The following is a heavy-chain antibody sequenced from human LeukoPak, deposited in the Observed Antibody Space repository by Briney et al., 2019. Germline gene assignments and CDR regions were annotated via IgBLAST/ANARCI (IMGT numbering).Heavy chain of an antibody. CDR3: ARAAPSMIVVVHPYFDY. CDR2: ISSSSSTI. D-gene: IGHD3-22*01. J-gene: IGHJ4*02. Sequence: GGSLRLSCAASGFTISSYSMNWVRQAPGKGLEWASYISSSSSTIYYADSVKGRFTISRDNAKNSLYLQMNSLRAEDTAVYYCARAAPSMIVVVHPYFDYWGQGTLVTVSS. V-gene: IGHV3-48*04. CDR1: GFTISSYS.